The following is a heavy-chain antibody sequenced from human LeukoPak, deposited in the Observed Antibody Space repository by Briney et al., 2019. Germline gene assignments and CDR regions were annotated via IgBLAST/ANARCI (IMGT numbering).Heavy chain of an antibody. D-gene: IGHD4-17*01. CDR2: ISASAGST. CDR1: KFTFSTYA. V-gene: IGHV3-23*01. J-gene: IGHJ4*02. Sequence: TGGSLRLSCAASKFTFSTYAMSWVRQAPGNGLEWVSLISASAGSTYYADSVKGRFTISRDNSKNTLYLQMNSLRVEDTAVYYCAKSMFVYGDYVPDYWGQRTLVTVSS. CDR3: AKSMFVYGDYVPDY.